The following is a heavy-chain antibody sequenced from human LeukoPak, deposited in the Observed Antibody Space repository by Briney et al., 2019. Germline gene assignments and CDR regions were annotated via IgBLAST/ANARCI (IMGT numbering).Heavy chain of an antibody. CDR3: ARASDDYGDYSYFDY. CDR2: ISAYNGNT. V-gene: IGHV1-18*04. D-gene: IGHD4-17*01. Sequence: ASVKVSCKASGYTFTSYGISWVRQAPGQGLEWMGWISAYNGNTNYAQKLQGRVTMTTDTSTSTAYMELRSLRSEDTAVYYCARASDDYGDYSYFDYWGQGTLVTVSS. CDR1: GYTFTSYG. J-gene: IGHJ4*02.